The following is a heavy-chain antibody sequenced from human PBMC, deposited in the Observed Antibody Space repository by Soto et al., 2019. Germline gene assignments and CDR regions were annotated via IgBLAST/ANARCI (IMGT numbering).Heavy chain of an antibody. Sequence: QEQLVESGGGVVQAGRSLRLSCAASGFTFNFFGMHWVRQAPGKGLEWVAVISYDGSEKYYADSVKGRFTMSRDNSNNMVYLEMSSLRREDTSVYYWAQERRYSFDAFDIWGHGTMVTVSS. V-gene: IGHV3-30*18. CDR3: AQERRYSFDAFDI. CDR1: GFTFNFFG. D-gene: IGHD6-13*01. J-gene: IGHJ3*02. CDR2: ISYDGSEK.